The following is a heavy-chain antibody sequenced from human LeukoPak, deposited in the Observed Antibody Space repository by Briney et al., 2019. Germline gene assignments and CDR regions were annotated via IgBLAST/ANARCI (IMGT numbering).Heavy chain of an antibody. Sequence: GGSLRLSCTVSGFTVSSNSWSWVRQAPGKGLEWVSFIYSGGNTHYSDSVTGRFTISRDNSKNTLYLQMNSLRAEDTAIYYCARRAGEYSHPYDYWGQGTLVTVS. CDR3: ARRAGEYSHPYDY. D-gene: IGHD2-15*01. V-gene: IGHV3-53*01. CDR1: GFTVSSNS. CDR2: IYSGGNT. J-gene: IGHJ4*02.